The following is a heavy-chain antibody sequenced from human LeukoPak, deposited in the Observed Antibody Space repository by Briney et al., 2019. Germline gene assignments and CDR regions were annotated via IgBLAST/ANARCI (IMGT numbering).Heavy chain of an antibody. D-gene: IGHD3-22*01. CDR3: AKDLPPHNYYDSSGYYLGYPGFDY. J-gene: IGHJ4*02. CDR2: ISWNSGSI. CDR1: GFTFSSYA. Sequence: PGGSLRLSCAASGFTFSSYAMHWVRQAPGKGLEWVSGISWNSGSIGYADSVKGRFTISRDNAKNSLYLQMNSLRAEDTALYYCAKDLPPHNYYDSSGYYLGYPGFDYWGQGTLVTVSS. V-gene: IGHV3-9*01.